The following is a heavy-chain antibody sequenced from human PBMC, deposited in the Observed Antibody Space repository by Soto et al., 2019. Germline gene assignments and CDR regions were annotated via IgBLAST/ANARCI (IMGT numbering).Heavy chain of an antibody. D-gene: IGHD3-22*01. Sequence: QVPLVQSGAEVKKPGSSMKVSCKASGGTFNSHDINWVRQAPGQGLEWMGGIIPIVETPKYAQKFQGRVTITADESTNTVYMELSSLRSEDTAMYYCARLSRPNYYDTSGFFKDNWFDPWGQGTLVTVSS. CDR2: IIPIVETP. CDR3: ARLSRPNYYDTSGFFKDNWFDP. J-gene: IGHJ5*02. CDR1: GGTFNSHD. V-gene: IGHV1-69*01.